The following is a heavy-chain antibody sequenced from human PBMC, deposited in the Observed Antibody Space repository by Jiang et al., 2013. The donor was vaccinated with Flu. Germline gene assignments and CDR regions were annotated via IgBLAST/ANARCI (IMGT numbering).Heavy chain of an antibody. CDR2: IYPGDSDT. V-gene: IGHV5-51*01. Sequence: GAEVKKPGESLKISCKGSGYSFTSYWIGWVRQMPGKGLEWMGIIYPGDSDTRYSPSFQGQVTISADKSISTAYLQWSSLKASDTAMYYCARHGVDSSGYYSALQDVFDIWGQGTMVTVSS. J-gene: IGHJ3*02. D-gene: IGHD3-22*01. CDR3: ARHGVDSSGYYSALQDVFDI. CDR1: GYSFTSYW.